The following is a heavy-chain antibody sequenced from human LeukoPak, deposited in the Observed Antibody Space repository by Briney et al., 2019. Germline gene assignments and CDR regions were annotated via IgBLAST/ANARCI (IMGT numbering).Heavy chain of an antibody. D-gene: IGHD2-15*01. CDR3: ARDYCSGASCLRIQTLDS. CDR2: VTGSGDIA. CDR1: GFTFSDYY. J-gene: IGHJ4*02. V-gene: IGHV3-11*04. Sequence: GGSLRLSCAASGFTFSDYYMSWIRQAPGKGLEWVSYVTGSGDIASYADSVRGRFTISRDNAKNPLYLQMNSLGVEDTALYYCARDYCSGASCLRIQTLDSWGQGTLVTVSS.